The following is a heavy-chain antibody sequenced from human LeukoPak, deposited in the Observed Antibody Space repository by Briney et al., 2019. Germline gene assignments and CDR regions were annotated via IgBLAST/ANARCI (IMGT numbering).Heavy chain of an antibody. V-gene: IGHV1-2*02. CDR3: AREWEIVVVPATPAY. J-gene: IGHJ4*02. CDR2: INPNSGGT. Sequence: ASVKVSCKASGYTSTGYYMHSVRQAPQQGREWMGWINPNSGGTNYAQKFQGRVTMTRETSISTAYMELSSLRSDDTAMYYCAREWEIVVVPATPAYWGQGSLLTVSS. D-gene: IGHD2-2*01. CDR1: GYTSTGYY.